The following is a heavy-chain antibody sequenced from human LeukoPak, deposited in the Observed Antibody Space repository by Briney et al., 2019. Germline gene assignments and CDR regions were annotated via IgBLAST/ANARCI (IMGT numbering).Heavy chain of an antibody. J-gene: IGHJ4*02. Sequence: PSETLSLTCTVSGGSISSGGYYWSWIRQPPGKGLEWIGYIYHSGSTYYNPSLKSRVTISVDRSKNQFSLKLSSVTAADTAVYYCARDDYVWGSCSYWGQGTLVTVSS. CDR2: IYHSGST. CDR3: ARDDYVWGSCSY. CDR1: GGSISSGGYY. D-gene: IGHD3-16*01. V-gene: IGHV4-30-2*01.